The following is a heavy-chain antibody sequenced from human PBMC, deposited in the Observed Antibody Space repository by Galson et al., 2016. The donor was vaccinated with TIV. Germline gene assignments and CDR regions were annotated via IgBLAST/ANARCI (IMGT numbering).Heavy chain of an antibody. J-gene: IGHJ3*02. CDR3: AHRRTTGSGDTFEI. CDR2: VYWDDDE. V-gene: IGHV2-5*02. Sequence: PALVKPTQTLTLTCTFSGFSLTTIGVGVAWLRQRPGKALECLAVVYWDDDERYSPSLRSRLTVTKDTSKNQVVLTMTNMDPVDTATYYCAHRRTTGSGDTFEIWGQGTMVTVSS. D-gene: IGHD1-1*01. CDR1: GFSLTTIGVG.